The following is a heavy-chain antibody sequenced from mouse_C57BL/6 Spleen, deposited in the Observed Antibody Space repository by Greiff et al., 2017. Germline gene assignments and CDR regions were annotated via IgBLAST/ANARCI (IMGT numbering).Heavy chain of an antibody. CDR3: ARSRYYYGSLDY. V-gene: IGHV1-26*01. D-gene: IGHD1-1*01. Sequence: EVQLQQSGPELVKPGASVKISCKASGYTFTDYYMNWVKQSHGKSLEWIGDINPNNGGTSYNQKFKGKATLTVDKSSSTAYMELRSLTSEDSAVYYCARSRYYYGSLDYWGQGTTLTVSS. CDR1: GYTFTDYY. CDR2: INPNNGGT. J-gene: IGHJ2*01.